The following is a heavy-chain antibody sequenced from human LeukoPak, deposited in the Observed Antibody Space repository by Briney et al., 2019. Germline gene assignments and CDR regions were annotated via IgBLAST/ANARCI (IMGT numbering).Heavy chain of an antibody. J-gene: IGHJ2*01. CDR1: GFLVRRNY. D-gene: IGHD7-27*01. CDR3: ARDPGVGLDL. CDR2: IYNSGNT. Sequence: PGGSLTLSCAASGFLVRRNYMSWVRQAPGRGLEWVSIIYNSGNTDYADSVKGRFTVSRDTSKNTLFLQMNDLRVDDTAIYYCARDPGVGLDLWGRGTLVSV. V-gene: IGHV3-53*01.